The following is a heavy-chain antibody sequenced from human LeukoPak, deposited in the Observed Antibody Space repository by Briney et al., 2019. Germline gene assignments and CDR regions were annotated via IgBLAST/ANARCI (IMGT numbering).Heavy chain of an antibody. CDR1: GYTFTGYY. D-gene: IGHD6-19*01. CDR2: ISAYNGNT. Sequence: ASVKVSCKASGYTFTGYYMHWVRQAPGQGLEWMGWISAYNGNTNYAQKLQGRVTMTTDTSTSTAYMELRSLRSDDTAVYYCARVEYSSDVRRIDYWGQGTLVTVSS. V-gene: IGHV1-18*04. CDR3: ARVEYSSDVRRIDY. J-gene: IGHJ4*02.